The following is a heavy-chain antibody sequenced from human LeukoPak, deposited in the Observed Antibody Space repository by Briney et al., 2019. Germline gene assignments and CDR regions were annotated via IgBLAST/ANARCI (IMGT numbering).Heavy chain of an antibody. J-gene: IGHJ3*02. CDR3: ASTGYCSSTSCFGAYAFDI. V-gene: IGHV3-23*01. CDR2: ISGSGGST. Sequence: GGSLRLSCAASGFTFSSYAMSWVRQAPGKGLEWVSAISGSGGSTYYADSVKGRFTISRDNSKNTLYLQMNSLRAEDTAVYYCASTGYCSSTSCFGAYAFDIWGQGTMVTVSS. D-gene: IGHD2-2*01. CDR1: GFTFSSYA.